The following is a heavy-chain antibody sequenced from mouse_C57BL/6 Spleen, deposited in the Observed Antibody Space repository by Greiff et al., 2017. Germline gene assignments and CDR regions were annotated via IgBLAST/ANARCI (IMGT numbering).Heavy chain of an antibody. CDR2: IYPGSGST. V-gene: IGHV1-55*01. Sequence: QVQLQQPGAELVKPGASVTMSCKASGYPFTSSWITWVKQRPGQGLEWIGDIYPGSGSTNYTEKFKSKATLTVDPSSSTAYMPLSSLTSEDSAVYYCARHYDVWGTGTTVTVSS. CDR1: GYPFTSSW. J-gene: IGHJ1*03. CDR3: ARHYDV.